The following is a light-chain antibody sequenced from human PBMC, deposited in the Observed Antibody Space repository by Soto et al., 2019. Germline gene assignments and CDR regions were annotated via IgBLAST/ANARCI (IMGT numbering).Light chain of an antibody. CDR2: GAS. V-gene: IGKV3-15*01. CDR3: QQYNNWPPWT. J-gene: IGKJ1*01. Sequence: EMVMTQSPATLSVSPGERATLSCRASQSVSSNLAWYQQKPGQAPRLLIYGASTRATGIPARFSGSGSGTEFTLTISSLQSEEFAVYYCQQYNNWPPWTFGQGTKVEIK. CDR1: QSVSSN.